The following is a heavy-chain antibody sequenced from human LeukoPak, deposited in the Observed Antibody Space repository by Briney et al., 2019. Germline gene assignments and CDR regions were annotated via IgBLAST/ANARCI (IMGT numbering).Heavy chain of an antibody. CDR3: ATFKGEADY. V-gene: IGHV4-59*13. CDR1: GGAIGSYY. D-gene: IGHD3-16*01. J-gene: IGHJ4*02. CDR2: IYYDGST. Sequence: PSETLCLTCTVSGGAIGSYYWSWVRQPPGKGLEWIGDIYYDGSTSYNPSLKSRVAMSIDTSKKQFSLNQSSATDADTAVYYCATFKGEADYWGQGTLVTVSS.